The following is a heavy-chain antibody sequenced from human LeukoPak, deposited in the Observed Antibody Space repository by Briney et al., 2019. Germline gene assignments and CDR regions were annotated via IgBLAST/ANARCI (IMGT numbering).Heavy chain of an antibody. CDR1: GGSISSYY. Sequence: SETLSLTXTVSGGSISSYYWSWIRQPPGKGLEWIGYIYYSGSTNYNPSLKSRVTISVDTSKNQFSLKLSSVTATDTAVYYCARVGGRVAAAGTDLYFDYWGQGTLVTVSS. CDR2: IYYSGST. CDR3: ARVGGRVAAAGTDLYFDY. V-gene: IGHV4-59*01. J-gene: IGHJ4*02. D-gene: IGHD6-13*01.